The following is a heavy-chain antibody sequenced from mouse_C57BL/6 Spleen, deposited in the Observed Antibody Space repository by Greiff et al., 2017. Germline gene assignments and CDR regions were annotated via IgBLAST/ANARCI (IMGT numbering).Heavy chain of an antibody. CDR1: GYSITSGYY. V-gene: IGHV3-6*01. D-gene: IGHD2-1*01. CDR3: ASIYGNYYAMDD. J-gene: IGHJ4*01. Sequence: EVKLVESGPGLVKPSQSLSLTCSVTGYSITSGYYWNWIRQFPGNKLEWMGYISYDGSNNYNPSLKNRISITRDTSKNQFFLKLNSVTTEDTATYCCASIYGNYYAMDDWGQGTSVTVSS. CDR2: ISYDGSN.